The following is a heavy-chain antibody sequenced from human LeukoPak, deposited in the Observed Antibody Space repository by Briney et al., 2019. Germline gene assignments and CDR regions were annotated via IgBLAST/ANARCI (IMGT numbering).Heavy chain of an antibody. CDR1: GFTFSSYG. CDR2: ISYDGSNK. CDR3: AKGIEGYYYYYGMDV. D-gene: IGHD3-3*02. V-gene: IGHV3-30*18. J-gene: IGHJ6*02. Sequence: PGGSLRLSCAASGFTFSSYGMHWVRQAPGKGLEWVAVISYDGSNKYYADSVKGRFTISRDNSKNTLYLQMNSLRAEDTAVYYCAKGIEGYYYYYGMDVWGQGTTVTVSS.